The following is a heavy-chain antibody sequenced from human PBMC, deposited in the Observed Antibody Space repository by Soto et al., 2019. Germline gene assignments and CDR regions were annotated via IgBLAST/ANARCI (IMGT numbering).Heavy chain of an antibody. CDR3: ARSNWYSEY. V-gene: IGHV4-59*11. J-gene: IGHJ4*02. CDR2: IYYTGST. D-gene: IGHD7-27*01. Sequence: QAQLQESGPGLVKPSETLSLTCTVSGGSINNQYWSWIRQPPGKGLEWIGYIYYTGSTNYNPSLKSRVTISVDTSKNQFSLNLTSLTAADTAIYYCARSNWYSEYWGQGTLVTVSS. CDR1: GGSINNQY.